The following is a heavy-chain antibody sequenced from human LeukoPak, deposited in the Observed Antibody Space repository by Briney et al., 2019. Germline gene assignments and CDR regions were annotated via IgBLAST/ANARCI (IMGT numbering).Heavy chain of an antibody. D-gene: IGHD3-22*01. V-gene: IGHV3-53*01. CDR1: GFTVSSNY. CDR2: IYSGGST. Sequence: GGSLRLSCAASGFTVSSNYMSWVRQAPGKGLEWVSVIYSGGSTYYADSVKGRFTISRDNSKNTLYLQMNSLRAEDTAVYYCAKESEYYYDSSGYWRYWGQGTLVTVSS. J-gene: IGHJ4*02. CDR3: AKESEYYYDSSGYWRY.